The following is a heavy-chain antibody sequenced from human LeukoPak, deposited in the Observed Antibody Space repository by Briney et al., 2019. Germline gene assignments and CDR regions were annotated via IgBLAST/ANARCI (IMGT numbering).Heavy chain of an antibody. Sequence: ASVKVSCKASGYTFTGYYMHWVRPAPGQGLEWMGWINPNSGCTNYAQKFQGRVTMTKDTSNSTAYMELSRLRSDDAAVYYCARASEGAVAGSLDDWGQGTLVTVSS. V-gene: IGHV1-2*02. J-gene: IGHJ4*02. CDR1: GYTFTGYY. D-gene: IGHD6-19*01. CDR2: INPNSGCT. CDR3: ARASEGAVAGSLDD.